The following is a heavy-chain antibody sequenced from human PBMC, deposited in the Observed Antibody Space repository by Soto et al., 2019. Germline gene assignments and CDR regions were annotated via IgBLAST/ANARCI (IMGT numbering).Heavy chain of an antibody. CDR3: ARDKEQQILLTWLDP. CDR2: VSFDGTNS. D-gene: IGHD2-8*02. V-gene: IGHV3-30-3*01. Sequence: PGGSLRLSCEASGFTFSGYAMHWVRQAPGKGLEWVAAVSFDGTNSYYSDSVKGRFTVSRDTLKDTLYMQMNSLRTEDTALYVCARDKEQQILLTWLDPWSQGSLVTVSS. J-gene: IGHJ5*02. CDR1: GFTFSGYA.